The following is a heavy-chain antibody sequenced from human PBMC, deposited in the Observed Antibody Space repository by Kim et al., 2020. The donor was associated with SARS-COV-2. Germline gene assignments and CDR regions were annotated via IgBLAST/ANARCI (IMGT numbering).Heavy chain of an antibody. V-gene: IGHV5-10-1*01. CDR1: GYSFTSYW. CDR3: ARLNYDILTGYYSNWFDP. D-gene: IGHD3-9*01. J-gene: IGHJ5*02. CDR2: IDPSDSYT. Sequence: GESLKISCKGSGYSFTSYWISWVRQMPGKGLEWMGRIDPSDSYTNYSPSFQGHVTISADKSISTAYLQWSSLKASDTAMYYCARLNYDILTGYYSNWFDPWVQGTLVTVSS.